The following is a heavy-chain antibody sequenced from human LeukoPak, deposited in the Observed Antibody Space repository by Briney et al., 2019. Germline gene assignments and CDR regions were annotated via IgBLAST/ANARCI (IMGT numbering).Heavy chain of an antibody. CDR2: ISYDGSNK. V-gene: IGHV3-30*04. Sequence: GRSLRLSCAASGFTFRNYAMHWVRQAPGKGLEWVAVISYDGSNKYYADSVKGRFTISRDNSKNTLYLQMNSLRDEDTAVYYCARDLHCSGGSCYSGLHYWGQGTLVTVSS. CDR3: ARDLHCSGGSCYSGLHY. J-gene: IGHJ4*02. D-gene: IGHD2-15*01. CDR1: GFTFRNYA.